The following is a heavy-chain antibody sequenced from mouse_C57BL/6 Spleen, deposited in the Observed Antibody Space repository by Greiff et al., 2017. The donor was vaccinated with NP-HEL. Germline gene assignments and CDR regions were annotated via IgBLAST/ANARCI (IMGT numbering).Heavy chain of an antibody. CDR2: ISDGGSYT. CDR1: GFTFSSYA. J-gene: IGHJ1*03. CDR3: ARDPSYGSSYWYFDV. V-gene: IGHV5-4*01. Sequence: EVKLVESGGGLVKPGGSLKLSCAASGFTFSSYAMSWVRQTPEKRLEWVATISDGGSYTYYPDNVKGRFTISRDNAKNNLYLQMSHLKSEDTAMYYCARDPSYGSSYWYFDVWGTGTTVTVSS. D-gene: IGHD1-1*01.